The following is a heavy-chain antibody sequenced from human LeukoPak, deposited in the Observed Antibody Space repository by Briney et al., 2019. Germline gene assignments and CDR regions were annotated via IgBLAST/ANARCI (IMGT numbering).Heavy chain of an antibody. CDR3: ARDYGDYDHPHYFDY. CDR2: INTNTGNP. D-gene: IGHD4-17*01. CDR1: GYTFTSYA. Sequence: GASVKVSCKASGYTFTSYAMNWVRQAPGQGLEWMGWINTNTGNPTYAQGFTGRFVFSLDTFVSTAYLQISSLKAEDTAVYYCARDYGDYDHPHYFDYWGQGTLVTVSS. V-gene: IGHV7-4-1*02. J-gene: IGHJ4*02.